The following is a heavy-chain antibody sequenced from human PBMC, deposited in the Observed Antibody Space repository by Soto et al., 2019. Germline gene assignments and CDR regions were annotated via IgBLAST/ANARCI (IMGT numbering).Heavy chain of an antibody. CDR3: AKKVNSGPGSQYFDY. D-gene: IGHD3-10*01. CDR2: FRSGGDDGTT. CDR1: GFTFSSYS. Sequence: GGSLRLSCAASGFTFSSYSMSWVRQAPGKGLEWVSGFRSGGDDGTTHYADSVKGRFTISRDNSKNTLFLQMDSLRAEDTAIYYCAKKVNSGPGSQYFDYWGQGTPVTVSS. J-gene: IGHJ4*02. V-gene: IGHV3-23*01.